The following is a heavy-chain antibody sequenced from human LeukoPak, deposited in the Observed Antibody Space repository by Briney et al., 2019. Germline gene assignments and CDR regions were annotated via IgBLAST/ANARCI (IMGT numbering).Heavy chain of an antibody. CDR3: ARVIAAAGRGAIDY. J-gene: IGHJ4*02. Sequence: PSETLSLTCTVSGGSFSTYYWSWIRQPPGKALEWIGYIYNTGSAYYNPSLKSRVTISVDTSRNQFSLRLTSVTAADTAVYYCARVIAAAGRGAIDYWGQGTLVTVSS. CDR2: IYNTGSA. CDR1: GGSFSTYY. D-gene: IGHD6-13*01. V-gene: IGHV4-4*09.